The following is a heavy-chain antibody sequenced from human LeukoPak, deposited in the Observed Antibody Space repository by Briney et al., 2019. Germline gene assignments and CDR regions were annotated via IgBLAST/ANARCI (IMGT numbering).Heavy chain of an antibody. D-gene: IGHD3-22*01. J-gene: IGHJ4*02. CDR3: ARNIHHSSGYYYFDY. CDR1: GFTFSSYA. CDR2: ISYDGSNK. Sequence: GGSLRLSCAASGFTFSSYAMHWVRQAPGKGLEWVAVISYDGSNKYYADSVKGRFTISRDNSKNTLYLQMNSLRAEDTAVYYCARNIHHSSGYYYFDYWGQGTLVTVSS. V-gene: IGHV3-30-3*01.